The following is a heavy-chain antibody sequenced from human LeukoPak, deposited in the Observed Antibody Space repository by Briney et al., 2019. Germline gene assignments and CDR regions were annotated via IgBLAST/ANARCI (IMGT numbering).Heavy chain of an antibody. CDR3: ARDCLSSGYDDAFDI. Sequence: PGGSLRLSCAASGFNFINTWMHWVRQAPGKGLVWVARIKNDGSGIIYADSVKGRFTISRDNARNTLYLQMNSLRAEDTAVYYCARDCLSSGYDDAFDIWGQGTMVTVSS. J-gene: IGHJ3*02. D-gene: IGHD3-22*01. CDR1: GFNFINTW. V-gene: IGHV3-74*01. CDR2: IKNDGSGI.